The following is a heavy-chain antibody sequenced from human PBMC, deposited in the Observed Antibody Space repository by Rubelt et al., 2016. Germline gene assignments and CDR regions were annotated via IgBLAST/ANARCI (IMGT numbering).Heavy chain of an antibody. CDR3: AKESTYCSSSSCYGTFDY. CDR2: ISDSGDST. Sequence: GGGVVQPGRSLRLSCAVSGFTFKNHGMHWVRQAPGKGLDWISLISDSGDSTYYADSVKGRFTISRDNSENTLYLQMNSLRAEDTAVYYCAKESTYCSSSSCYGTFDYWGQGTLVTVSS. CDR1: GFTFKNHG. D-gene: IGHD2-2*01. J-gene: IGHJ4*02. V-gene: IGHV3-23*01.